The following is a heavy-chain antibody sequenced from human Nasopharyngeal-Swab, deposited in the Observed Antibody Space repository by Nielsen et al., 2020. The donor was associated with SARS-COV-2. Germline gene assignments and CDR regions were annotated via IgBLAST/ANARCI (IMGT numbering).Heavy chain of an antibody. Sequence: SVKVSFKASGGTFSRYAISRVRQAPGQGREWMGGIIPILGLANYAQKFQGRVTITADKSTSTAYLELSRLRSEDTAVYYCARRRGLSHSSSWYFTAPFDPWGQGTLVTVSS. D-gene: IGHD6-13*01. CDR3: ARRRGLSHSSSWYFTAPFDP. CDR1: GGTFSRYA. V-gene: IGHV1-69*10. J-gene: IGHJ5*02. CDR2: IIPILGLA.